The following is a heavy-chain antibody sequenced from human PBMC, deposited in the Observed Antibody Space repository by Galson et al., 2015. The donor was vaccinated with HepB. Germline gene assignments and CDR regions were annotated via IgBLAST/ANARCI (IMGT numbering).Heavy chain of an antibody. J-gene: IGHJ4*02. CDR3: ARPLLDGGYRFDY. D-gene: IGHD5-18*01. CDR2: IWFDGSQK. Sequence: SLRLSCAASGFRFGGYGMHWVRQAPGKGLEWVSVIWFDGSQKYYGDSVKGRFTISRDNSKNILYLQMDSLRVEDTAVYYCARPLLDGGYRFDYWGQGTLVTVSS. CDR1: GFRFGGYG. V-gene: IGHV3-33*01.